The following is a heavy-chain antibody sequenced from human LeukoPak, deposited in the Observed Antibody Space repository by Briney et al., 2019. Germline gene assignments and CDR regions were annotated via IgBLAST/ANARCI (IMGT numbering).Heavy chain of an antibody. J-gene: IGHJ4*02. V-gene: IGHV1-8*01. D-gene: IGHD3-10*01. CDR2: MNPNSGNT. Sequence: ASVKVSCKASGYTFTSYDINWVRQATGQGLEWMGWMNPNSGNTGYAQKFQGRVTMTRNTSISTAYMELSSLRSEDTAVYYCARLMGTGGLEDYWGQGTLVTVSS. CDR3: ARLMGTGGLEDY. CDR1: GYTFTSYD.